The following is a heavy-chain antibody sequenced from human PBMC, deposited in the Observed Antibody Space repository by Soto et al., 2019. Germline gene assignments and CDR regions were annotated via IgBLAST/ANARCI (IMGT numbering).Heavy chain of an antibody. Sequence: EVQLLESGGGLVQPGGSLRLSCAASGFTFSSYAMSWVRQAPGKGLEWVSAISGSGGSTYYADSVKGRFTISRDNSKNTLSLQMNSLRAEGTAVYYCAKALRSGWYFDYWGQGTLVTVSS. CDR3: AKALRSGWYFDY. CDR1: GFTFSSYA. CDR2: ISGSGGST. J-gene: IGHJ4*02. D-gene: IGHD6-19*01. V-gene: IGHV3-23*01.